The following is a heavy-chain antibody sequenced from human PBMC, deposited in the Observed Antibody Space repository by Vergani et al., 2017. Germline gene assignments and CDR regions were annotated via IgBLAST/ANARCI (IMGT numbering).Heavy chain of an antibody. J-gene: IGHJ5*02. CDR3: ARTDDIVVVPAAIGWFDP. Sequence: VQLVESGGGLVQPGGSLRLSCAASGFTFSSYSMNWVRQAPGKGLEWVSGINWNGGSTGYADSVKGRFTISRDNSKNTLYLQMNSLRAEDTAVYYCARTDDIVVVPAAIGWFDPWGQGTLVTVSS. CDR2: INWNGGST. D-gene: IGHD2-2*01. CDR1: GFTFSSYS. V-gene: IGHV3-NL1*01.